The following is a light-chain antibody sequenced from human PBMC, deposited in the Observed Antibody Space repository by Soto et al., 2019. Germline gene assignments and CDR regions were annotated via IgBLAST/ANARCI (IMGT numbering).Light chain of an antibody. Sequence: DIGLTQTPLSLSVTPGQPASISCKSSQSLLHSDGKANLYWYLQKPGQPPQFLIYEVFNRFSGVPDRFSGSGSGTDFTLKISRVEAEDVGVYYCLQTLQFPLTFGGGTKVDIK. J-gene: IGKJ4*01. CDR1: QSLLHSDGKAN. CDR3: LQTLQFPLT. CDR2: EVF. V-gene: IGKV2D-29*01.